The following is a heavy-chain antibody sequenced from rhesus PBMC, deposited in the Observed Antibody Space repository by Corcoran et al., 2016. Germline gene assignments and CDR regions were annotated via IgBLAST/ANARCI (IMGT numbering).Heavy chain of an antibody. CDR3: ARVGVLGIGGLDS. J-gene: IGHJ6*01. CDR1: GASISSYW. Sequence: QVQLQESGPGLVKPSETLSLTCAVSGASISSYWWSWIRQPPGKGLEWIGEINGNSRSTYYHPSLKSRVTISKDASKNPFSLKLSSVTAADTAVYYCARVGVLGIGGLDSWGQGVVVTVSS. D-gene: IGHD5-42*01. V-gene: IGHV4-80*01. CDR2: INGNSRST.